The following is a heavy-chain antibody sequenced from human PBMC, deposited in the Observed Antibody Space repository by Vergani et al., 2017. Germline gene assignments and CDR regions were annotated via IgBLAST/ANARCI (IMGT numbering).Heavy chain of an antibody. V-gene: IGHV3-30*18. CDR1: GFTFSSYG. CDR2: ISYDGSNK. CDR3: AKPDSTYSHARPFDY. D-gene: IGHD2-15*01. J-gene: IGHJ4*02. Sequence: QVQLVESGGGVVQPGRSLRLSCAASGFTFSSYGMHWVRQAPGKGLEWVAVISYDGSNKYYADSVKGRFTITRDNSKNTLYLQMNSLRAEDTAVYYCAKPDSTYSHARPFDYWGQGTLVTVSS.